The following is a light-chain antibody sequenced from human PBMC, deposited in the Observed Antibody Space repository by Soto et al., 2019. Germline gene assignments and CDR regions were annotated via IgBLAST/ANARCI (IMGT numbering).Light chain of an antibody. J-gene: IGKJ5*01. CDR1: QSISGTY. CDR3: QQYGNSPIT. Sequence: DTVLTQSPGTLSLTSGERATLSCRSIQSISGTYLAWYQQKPGQAPRLLIYGASNRATGIPDRFSGSGSGTDFTLTISRLEPEDFAVYYCQQYGNSPITFGQGTRLENK. V-gene: IGKV3-20*01. CDR2: GAS.